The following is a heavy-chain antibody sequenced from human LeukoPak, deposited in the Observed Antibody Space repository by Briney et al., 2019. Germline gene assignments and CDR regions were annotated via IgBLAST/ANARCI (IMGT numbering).Heavy chain of an antibody. Sequence: ASVKVSCKASGYTFTGYYIHWVRQAPGQGLEWMGWINPNSGGTNYAQKFQGRVTMTRDTSISTAYMELSRLRSDDTAVYYCAREGDCSSTSCYDQALDYWGQGTLVTVSS. CDR3: AREGDCSSTSCYDQALDY. V-gene: IGHV1-2*02. CDR2: INPNSGGT. J-gene: IGHJ4*02. D-gene: IGHD2-2*01. CDR1: GYTFTGYY.